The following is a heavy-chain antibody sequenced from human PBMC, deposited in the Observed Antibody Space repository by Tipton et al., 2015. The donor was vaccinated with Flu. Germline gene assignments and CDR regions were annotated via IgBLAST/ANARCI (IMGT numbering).Heavy chain of an antibody. CDR1: GGSIRSSTDS. J-gene: IGHJ6*02. Sequence: TLSLTCTVSGGSIRSSTDSWAWIRQSPGKGLEWIGTIYYTGSTYYNVSLKSRVTISVDTSKNQFSLKLSSVTAADTAVYYCARDVGPQIKVTGGMDVCGQGTTVTVSS. V-gene: IGHV4-39*07. D-gene: IGHD2-21*02. CDR3: ARDVGPQIKVTGGMDV. CDR2: IYYTGST.